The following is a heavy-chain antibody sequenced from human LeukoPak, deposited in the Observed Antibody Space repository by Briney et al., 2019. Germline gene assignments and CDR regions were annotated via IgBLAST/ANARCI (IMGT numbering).Heavy chain of an antibody. D-gene: IGHD4-17*01. J-gene: IGHJ4*02. V-gene: IGHV3-30*02. Sequence: PGGSLRLSCAASVFTFSTYGFHWVRQAPGKGLEWVSFIPYDGSDNYYADSVKGRFTISRDNSKNTLYLQINSLRAEDTAMYYCAKGLGDYDDFRLGYWGQGTLVTVSS. CDR2: IPYDGSDN. CDR1: VFTFSTYG. CDR3: AKGLGDYDDFRLGY.